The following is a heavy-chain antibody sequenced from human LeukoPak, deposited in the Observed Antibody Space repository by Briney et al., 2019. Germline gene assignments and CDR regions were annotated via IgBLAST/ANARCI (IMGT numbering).Heavy chain of an antibody. CDR3: AKEPDPYSSGTY. Sequence: GGSLRLSCAASGFTFNSYWMSWVRQAPGKGLEWVPAISGSGGSTYYADSVKGRFTISRDNSKNTLYLQMNSLRAEDTAVYYCAKEPDPYSSGTYWGQGTLVTVSS. V-gene: IGHV3-23*01. D-gene: IGHD6-19*01. J-gene: IGHJ4*02. CDR1: GFTFNSYW. CDR2: ISGSGGST.